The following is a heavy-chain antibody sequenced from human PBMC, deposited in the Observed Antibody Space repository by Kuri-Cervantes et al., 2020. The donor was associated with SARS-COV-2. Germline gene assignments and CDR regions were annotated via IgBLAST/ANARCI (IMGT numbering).Heavy chain of an antibody. D-gene: IGHD6-6*01. J-gene: IGHJ6*03. Sequence: ASVKVSCKASGYTFTSYAMNWVRQAPGQGLEWMGWINTNTGNPTYAQGFTGRFVFSLDTSVSTAYLQISSLKAEDTAVYYCARQISSSSSGSYYYYYMDVWGIGTTVTVSS. CDR2: INTNTGNP. CDR3: ARQISSSSSGSYYYYYMDV. V-gene: IGHV7-4-1*02. CDR1: GYTFTSYA.